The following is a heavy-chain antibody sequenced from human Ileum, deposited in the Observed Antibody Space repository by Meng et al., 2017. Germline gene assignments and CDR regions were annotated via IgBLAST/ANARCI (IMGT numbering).Heavy chain of an antibody. D-gene: IGHD4-23*01. CDR2: NSHSGSA. J-gene: IGHJ4*02. V-gene: IGHV4-4*02. CDR3: ARHGGYSQDF. CDR1: KCSICNKPF. Sequence: VRVQGAGRGRVRLSGALSSTRAFAKCSICNKPFWSLVRPPPGKGLEWIGQNSHSGSAYYNPSLKSRVTMSVDKSKSQFSLMLTSVTAADTAIYYCARHGGYSQDFWGQGTLVTVSS.